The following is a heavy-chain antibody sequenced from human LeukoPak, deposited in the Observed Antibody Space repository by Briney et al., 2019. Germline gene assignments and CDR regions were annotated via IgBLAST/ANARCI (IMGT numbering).Heavy chain of an antibody. D-gene: IGHD3-22*01. CDR2: ISYSGST. CDR3: VRGNYDSRGYSNAFDI. J-gene: IGHJ3*02. CDR1: GGSISSYH. V-gene: IGHV4-59*01. Sequence: SETLSLTCTVSGGSISSYHWSWIRQPPGKRLDWIGFISYSGSTNSNPSLKSRVAISIDTSENQFSLKLSSVTAADTAVYYCVRGNYDSRGYSNAFDIWGQGAMVTVSS.